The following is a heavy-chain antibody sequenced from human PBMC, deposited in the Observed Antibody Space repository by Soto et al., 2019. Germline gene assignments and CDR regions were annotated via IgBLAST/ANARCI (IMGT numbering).Heavy chain of an antibody. CDR1: GGSISSYY. V-gene: IGHV4-39*01. CDR2: IYYSGST. Sequence: PSETLSLTCTVSGGSISSYYWSCIRQPPGKGLEWIGSIYYSGSTNYNPSLKSRVTISVDTSKNQFSLKLSSVTAADTAVYYCASPPYGDYGYWGQGTLVTSPQ. J-gene: IGHJ4*02. CDR3: ASPPYGDYGY. D-gene: IGHD4-17*01.